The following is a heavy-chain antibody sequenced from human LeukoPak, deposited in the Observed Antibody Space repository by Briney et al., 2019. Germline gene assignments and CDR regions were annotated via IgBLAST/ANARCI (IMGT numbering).Heavy chain of an antibody. J-gene: IGHJ5*02. V-gene: IGHV4-59*01. Sequence: PSETPSLTCTVSGGSISSYYWSWLRQPPGKGLEWIGYIYYRGSTNYNPSPKSRVTISVDTSKNQFSLKLTSVPAADTAVYYCARGYCSSTSCYHNWFDLWGQGTLVTVSS. D-gene: IGHD2-2*01. CDR2: IYYRGST. CDR1: GGSISSYY. CDR3: ARGYCSSTSCYHNWFDL.